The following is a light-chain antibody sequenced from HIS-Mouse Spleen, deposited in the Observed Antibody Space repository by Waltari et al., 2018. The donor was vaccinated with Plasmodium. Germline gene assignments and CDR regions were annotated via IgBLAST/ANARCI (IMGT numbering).Light chain of an antibody. V-gene: IGLV2-8*01. CDR3: SSYAGSNNLV. Sequence: QSALTQPPSASGSPVQSVTIPCTGTSSHVGGYNYVSWYHQHPGQAPKLMIYEVSKRPSGVPDLFAGSKSGNTASLTVSGLQAEDEADYYCSSYAGSNNLVFGGGTKLTVL. CDR2: EVS. CDR1: SSHVGGYNY. J-gene: IGLJ2*01.